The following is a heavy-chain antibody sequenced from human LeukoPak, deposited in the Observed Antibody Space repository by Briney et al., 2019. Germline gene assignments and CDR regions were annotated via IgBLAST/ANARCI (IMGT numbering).Heavy chain of an antibody. CDR3: ARHVLPAAAGTGSDYFDY. V-gene: IGHV4-34*01. Sequence: KPSETLSLTCAVYGGSFSGYYWSWIRQPPGKGLEWIGEINHSGSTNYNPSLKSRVTISVDTSKNQFSLKLSSVTAADTAVYYCARHVLPAAAGTGSDYFDYWGQGTLVTVSS. CDR1: GGSFSGYY. CDR2: INHSGST. D-gene: IGHD6-13*01. J-gene: IGHJ4*02.